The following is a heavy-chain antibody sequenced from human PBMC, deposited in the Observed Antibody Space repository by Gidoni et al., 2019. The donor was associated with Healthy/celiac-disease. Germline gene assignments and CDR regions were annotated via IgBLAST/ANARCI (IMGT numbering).Heavy chain of an antibody. CDR3: ARDLVMMYSSWYFDL. CDR2: INPNSGGT. CDR1: GYTFTGYY. D-gene: IGHD6-13*01. J-gene: IGHJ2*01. V-gene: IGHV1-2*02. Sequence: QVQLVQSGAEVKKPGASVKVSCKASGYTFTGYYMHWVRQAPGQGLEWMGWINPNSGGTNYAQKFQGRVTMTRDTSISTAYMELSRLRSDDTAVYYCARDLVMMYSSWYFDLWGRGTLVTVSS.